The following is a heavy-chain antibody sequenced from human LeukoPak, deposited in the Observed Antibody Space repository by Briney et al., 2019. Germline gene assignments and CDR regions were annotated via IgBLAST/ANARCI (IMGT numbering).Heavy chain of an antibody. CDR1: GVSVSSGSYY. J-gene: IGHJ4*02. CDR2: IYYSGST. Sequence: SETLSLTCTVSGVSVSSGSYYWSWIRQPPGKGLEWIGYIYYSGSTNYNPSLKSRVTISVDTSKNQFSLKLSSVTAADTAVYYCARDEGVILNYWGQGTLVTVSS. D-gene: IGHD3-16*02. CDR3: ARDEGVILNY. V-gene: IGHV4-61*01.